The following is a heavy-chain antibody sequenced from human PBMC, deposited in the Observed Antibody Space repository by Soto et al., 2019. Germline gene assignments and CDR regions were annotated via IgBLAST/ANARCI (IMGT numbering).Heavy chain of an antibody. V-gene: IGHV3-48*02. CDR3: ARDGNRGYECAY. CDR2: IAWSGTI. Sequence: PGGSLRLSCAASGFTFSDYSMNWVRQAPGKGLEWVSRIAWSGTIYYADSVKGRFTISRDNGKNSLYLQMDSLRDEDTAVYYGARDGNRGYECAYWGHRTMLMVSS. J-gene: IGHJ4*01. D-gene: IGHD5-12*01. CDR1: GFTFSDYS.